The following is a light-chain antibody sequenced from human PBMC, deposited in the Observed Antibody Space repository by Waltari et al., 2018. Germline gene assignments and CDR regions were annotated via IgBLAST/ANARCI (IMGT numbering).Light chain of an antibody. CDR1: QSVSSY. CDR2: DAS. CDR3: QQRSNWPPVYT. V-gene: IGKV3-11*01. Sequence: IVLTQSPATLSLSPGERATLSCRASQSVSSYLAWYQQKAGQAPRLLIYDASNRATGIPARFSGSGSGTDFTLTISSLEPEDFAVYYCQQRSNWPPVYTFGQGTKLEI. J-gene: IGKJ2*01.